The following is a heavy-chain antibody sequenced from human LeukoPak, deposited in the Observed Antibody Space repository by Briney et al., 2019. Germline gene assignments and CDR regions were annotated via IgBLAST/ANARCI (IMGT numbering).Heavy chain of an antibody. CDR2: ISISGSTI. J-gene: IGHJ6*02. Sequence: GGSLRLSCAASGFTFSSYEMNWVRQAPGKGLGGVSYISISGSTIYYADSVKGRFTISRDNAKNSLYLQMNSLRAEDTAVYYCARGGYGDPGGTYYYYYGMDVWGQGTTVTVSS. D-gene: IGHD4-17*01. V-gene: IGHV3-48*03. CDR3: ARGGYGDPGGTYYYYYGMDV. CDR1: GFTFSSYE.